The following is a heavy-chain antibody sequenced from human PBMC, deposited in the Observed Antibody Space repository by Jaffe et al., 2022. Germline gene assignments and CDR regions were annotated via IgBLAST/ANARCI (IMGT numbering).Heavy chain of an antibody. J-gene: IGHJ3*02. CDR2: IYPGDSDT. V-gene: IGHV5-51*01. CDR3: ARHGHVLLWFRESISHAFDI. D-gene: IGHD3-10*01. CDR1: GYSFTSYW. Sequence: EVQLVQSGAEVKKPGESLKISCKGSGYSFTSYWIGWVRQMPGKGLEWMGIIYPGDSDTRYSPSFQGQVTISADKSISTAYLQWSSLKASDTAMYYCARHGHVLLWFRESISHAFDIWGQGTMVTVSS.